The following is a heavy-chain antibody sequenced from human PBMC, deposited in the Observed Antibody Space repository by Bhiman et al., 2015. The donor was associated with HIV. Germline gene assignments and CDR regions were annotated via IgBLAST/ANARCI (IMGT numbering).Heavy chain of an antibody. CDR1: GFTFSSFA. J-gene: IGHJ3*01. CDR3: ARPGIVVLPAGAFDV. CDR2: ISYDGSNE. Sequence: QVQLVESGGGVVQPGRSLRLSCAASGFTFSSFAMHWVRQAPGKGLEWVAIISYDGSNEYYADSVKGRFTISRDNSKNTLYLQMNSLRAEDAAMYYCARPGIVVLPAGAFDVWGQGTMVTVSS. D-gene: IGHD2-2*01. V-gene: IGHV3-30*04.